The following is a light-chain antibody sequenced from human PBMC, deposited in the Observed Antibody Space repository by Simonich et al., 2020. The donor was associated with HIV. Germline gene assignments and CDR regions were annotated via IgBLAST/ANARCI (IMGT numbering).Light chain of an antibody. CDR3: SSYAVSNNLV. CDR2: EVT. Sequence: QSALTQPPPASGSPGQSVTISCTGTSSDIGVYNFVSWYQQPPGKAPKLLIYEVTQLPSGVHDRFSGSKSGNTASLTVSGLQAEDEADYYCSSYAVSNNLVFGGGTTLTVL. J-gene: IGLJ3*02. V-gene: IGLV2-8*01. CDR1: SSDIGVYNF.